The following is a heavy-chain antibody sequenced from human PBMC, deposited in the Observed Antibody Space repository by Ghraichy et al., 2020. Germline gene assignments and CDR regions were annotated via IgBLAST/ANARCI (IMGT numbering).Heavy chain of an antibody. CDR1: GGSFSGYY. J-gene: IGHJ6*02. V-gene: IGHV4-34*01. CDR2: INHSGST. CDR3: ARPSYSSSWYRGYYYYGMDV. Sequence: SETLSLTCAVYGGSFSGYYWSWIRQPPGKGLEWIGEINHSGSTNYNPSLKSRVTISVDTSKNQFSLKLSSVTAADTAVYYCARPSYSSSWYRGYYYYGMDVWGQGTTVTVSS. D-gene: IGHD6-13*01.